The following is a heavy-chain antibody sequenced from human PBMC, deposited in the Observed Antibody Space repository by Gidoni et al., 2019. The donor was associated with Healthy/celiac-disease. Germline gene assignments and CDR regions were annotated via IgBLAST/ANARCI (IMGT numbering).Heavy chain of an antibody. CDR1: GFTFSSYG. CDR2: ISYDGSNK. Sequence: QVQLVESGGGVVQPGRSLRLSCAASGFTFSSYGMPRVRQAPGKGLEGVAVISYDGSNKYYADSVKGRFTISRDNSKNTLYLQMNSLRAEDTAVYYCAKGIRSITIFGVVDFSGMDVWGKGTTVTVSS. D-gene: IGHD3-3*01. CDR3: AKGIRSITIFGVVDFSGMDV. J-gene: IGHJ6*04. V-gene: IGHV3-30*18.